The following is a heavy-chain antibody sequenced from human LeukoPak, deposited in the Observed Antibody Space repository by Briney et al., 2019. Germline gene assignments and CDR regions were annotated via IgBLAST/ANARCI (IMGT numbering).Heavy chain of an antibody. J-gene: IGHJ1*01. CDR2: MNPNSGNT. CDR3: ARGYDILTGYRYFQH. CDR1: GYTFTSYD. D-gene: IGHD3-9*01. Sequence: ASVKVSCKASGYTFTSYDINWVRQATGQGLEWMGWMNPNSGNTGYAQNFQGRVTMTRNTSISTAYMELSSLRSEDTAVYYCARGYDILTGYRYFQHWGQGTLVTVSS. V-gene: IGHV1-8*01.